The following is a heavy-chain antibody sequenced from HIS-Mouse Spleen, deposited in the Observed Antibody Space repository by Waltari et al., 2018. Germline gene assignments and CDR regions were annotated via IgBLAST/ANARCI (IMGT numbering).Heavy chain of an antibody. CDR1: GGSISRGGYY. Sequence: QLQLQESGPGLVKPSQTLSLTCTVSGGSISRGGYYWSWIRQHPGKGRVWIGYIQYSGRTYYHPSLKGRVTISVDTSKNQFSLKLGSVTAADTAVYYCARSPYYDFWSGYSDNWFDPWGQGTLVTVSS. CDR2: IQYSGRT. J-gene: IGHJ5*02. V-gene: IGHV4-31*03. CDR3: ARSPYYDFWSGYSDNWFDP. D-gene: IGHD3-3*01.